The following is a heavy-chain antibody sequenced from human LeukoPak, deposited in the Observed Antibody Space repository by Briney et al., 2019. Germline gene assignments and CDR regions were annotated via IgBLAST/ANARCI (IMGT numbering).Heavy chain of an antibody. J-gene: IGHJ4*02. D-gene: IGHD6-13*01. V-gene: IGHV3-23*01. Sequence: PGGSLRLSCAASGFTFSSYAMSWVRQAPGKGLEWVSAISGSGGSTYYADSVKGRFTISRDNSKNTLYLQMNSLRAEDTAVYYCARDSSSSSWSRHFDYWGQGTLVTVSS. CDR1: GFTFSSYA. CDR2: ISGSGGST. CDR3: ARDSSSSSWSRHFDY.